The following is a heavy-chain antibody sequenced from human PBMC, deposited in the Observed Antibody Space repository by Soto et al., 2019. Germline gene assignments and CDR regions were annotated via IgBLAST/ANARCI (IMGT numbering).Heavy chain of an antibody. D-gene: IGHD1-1*01. CDR2: IYSGGNT. Sequence: EVQLVESGGGLIQPGGSLRLSCAASGLTVSNNYMSWVRQAPGKGLEWVSVIYSGGNTNYADSVKGRFIISRDNSKNTVHLQMNTLGAEDTAVYYCARGANEGFIWGQGRTVTVSS. CDR1: GLTVSNNY. V-gene: IGHV3-53*01. CDR3: ARGANEGFI. J-gene: IGHJ3*02.